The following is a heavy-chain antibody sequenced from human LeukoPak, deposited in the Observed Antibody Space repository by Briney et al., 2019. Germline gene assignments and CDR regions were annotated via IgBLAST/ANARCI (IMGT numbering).Heavy chain of an antibody. Sequence: ASVKVSCKASGYTFTSYYLHWVRQAPGQGLEWVGMINPSAGSTTYAQKFQGRVTMTRDMSTNTVSMELSSLRAEDTAVYYCAREGYQSNNFDYWGQGTLVTVSS. D-gene: IGHD2-2*01. CDR1: GYTFTSYY. V-gene: IGHV1-46*01. CDR3: AREGYQSNNFDY. J-gene: IGHJ4*02. CDR2: INPSAGST.